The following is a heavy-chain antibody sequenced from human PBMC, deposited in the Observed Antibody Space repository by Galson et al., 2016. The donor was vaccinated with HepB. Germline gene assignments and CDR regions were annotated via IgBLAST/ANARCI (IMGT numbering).Heavy chain of an antibody. CDR1: GYTFRAYD. D-gene: IGHD1-14*01. CDR2: MNPDSGNT. CDR3: ARAIRNQLLSEH. V-gene: IGHV1-8*02. Sequence: SVKVSCKASGYTFRAYDISWVRQAPGQGLEWMGWMNPDSGNTGYGQRLRGRIAMTSDASINTAYMELHSRRSEATAVYYCARAIRNQLLSEHWGQGTLITVSS. J-gene: IGHJ1*01.